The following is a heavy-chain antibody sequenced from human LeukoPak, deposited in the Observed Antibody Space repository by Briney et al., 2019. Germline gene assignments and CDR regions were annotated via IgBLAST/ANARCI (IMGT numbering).Heavy chain of an antibody. CDR2: IKSKTDGGTT. CDR1: GFTFSNAW. CDR3: TTDRYGNAFDI. Sequence: LGGSLRLSCAASGFTFSNAWLSWVRQAPGKGLEWVGRIKSKTDGGTTDYAAPVKGRFTISRDDSKNTLYLQMDSLKTEDTAVYYCTTDRYGNAFDIWGQGTMVTVSS. J-gene: IGHJ3*02. V-gene: IGHV3-15*01. D-gene: IGHD3-16*02.